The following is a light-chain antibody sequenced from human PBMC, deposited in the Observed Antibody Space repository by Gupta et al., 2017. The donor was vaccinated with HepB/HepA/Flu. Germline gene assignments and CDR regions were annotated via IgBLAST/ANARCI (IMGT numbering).Light chain of an antibody. CDR1: QSVSSY. V-gene: IGKV3-11*01. Sequence: EIVLTHSPATLSSSPGERATLSCRASQSVSSYLAWYQQKPGQAPRLLIYDTSNRATGIPARFSGSGSGTDFTLTISSLEPEDVGVYYCQQRSNWPLTFGGGTKVEIK. CDR2: DTS. J-gene: IGKJ4*01. CDR3: QQRSNWPLT.